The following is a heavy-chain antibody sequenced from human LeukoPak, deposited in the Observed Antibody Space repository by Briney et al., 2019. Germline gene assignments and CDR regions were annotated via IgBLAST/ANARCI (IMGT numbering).Heavy chain of an antibody. Sequence: SETLSLTCTVPGGSISSGGYYWSWIRQHPGKGLEWIGYIYYSGSTYYNPSLKSRVTISVDTSKNQFSLKLSSVTAADTAVYYCAGVACTNGVCYFDYWGQGTLVTVSS. CDR2: IYYSGST. CDR1: GGSISSGGYY. D-gene: IGHD2-8*01. CDR3: AGVACTNGVCYFDY. J-gene: IGHJ4*02. V-gene: IGHV4-31*03.